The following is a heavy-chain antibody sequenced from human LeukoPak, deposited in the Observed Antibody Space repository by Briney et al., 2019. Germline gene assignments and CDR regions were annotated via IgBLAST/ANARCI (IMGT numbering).Heavy chain of an antibody. CDR1: AFTFSSYW. J-gene: IGHJ4*02. V-gene: IGHV3-7*03. CDR2: IKQDGSEK. Sequence: GRSLRLSCAASAFTFSSYWMSWVRQAPGKGLEWVANIKQDGSEKFYVDSVKGRFTISRENDKNSLYLQMNSLRAEDTAVYYCARDYGGYSGYDCDPSYFDYWGQGTLVTGSS. CDR3: ARDYGGYSGYDCDPSYFDY. D-gene: IGHD5-12*01.